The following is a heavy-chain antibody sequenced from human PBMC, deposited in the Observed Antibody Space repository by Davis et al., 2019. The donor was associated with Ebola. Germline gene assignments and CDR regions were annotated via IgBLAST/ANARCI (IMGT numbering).Heavy chain of an antibody. J-gene: IGHJ4*02. CDR3: ARGRGSGSYFRFDY. V-gene: IGHV4-34*01. CDR2: INHSGST. Sequence: MPGGSLRLSCAVYGGSFSGYYWSWIRQPPGKGLEWIGEINHSGSTNYNPSLKSRVTISVDTSKNQFSLKLSSVTAADTAVYYCARGRGSGSYFRFDYWGQGTLVTVSS. D-gene: IGHD1-26*01. CDR1: GGSFSGYY.